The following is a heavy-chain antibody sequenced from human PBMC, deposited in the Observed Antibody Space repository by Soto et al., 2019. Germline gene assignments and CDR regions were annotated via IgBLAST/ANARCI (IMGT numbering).Heavy chain of an antibody. CDR3: ARSRGPRYCSGGSCYWFDP. D-gene: IGHD2-15*01. CDR1: GYTFTSYG. V-gene: IGHV1-18*01. CDR2: ISAYNGNT. J-gene: IGHJ5*02. Sequence: QVQLVQSGAEVKKPGASVKVSCKASGYTFTSYGISWVRQAPGQGLEWMGWISAYNGNTNYAQKLKGRVTMTTDTSTSTSYMELSSLRSDDTDVYYCARSRGPRYCSGGSCYWFDPWGQGTLVTVST.